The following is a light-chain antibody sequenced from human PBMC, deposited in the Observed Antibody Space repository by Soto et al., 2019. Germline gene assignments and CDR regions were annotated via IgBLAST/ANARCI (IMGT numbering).Light chain of an antibody. CDR1: ESISIN. V-gene: IGKV3-15*01. CDR3: QQYNDWPRT. J-gene: IGKJ1*01. Sequence: VMTQSPRTLSVSPGDRATLSCWASESISINLAWYQHKPGQAPRLLIYGASTRATGVPARFSGSGSETEFTLTINRLQSEDFAVYYCQQYNDWPRTFGQGTKG. CDR2: GAS.